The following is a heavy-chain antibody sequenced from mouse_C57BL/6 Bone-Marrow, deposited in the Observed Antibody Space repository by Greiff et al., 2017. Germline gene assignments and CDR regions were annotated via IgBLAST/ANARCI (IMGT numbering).Heavy chain of an antibody. J-gene: IGHJ2*01. V-gene: IGHV1-52*01. CDR3: ERERYYGTFDY. CDR2: IDPSDSET. D-gene: IGHD1-1*01. Sequence: QVQLQQPGAELVRPGSSVKLSCKASGYTFTSYWMHWVKQRPIQGLEWIGNIDPSDSETNYNQKFKDKATLTVDKSSSTTYMQRSSLTSEDSAVYDCERERYYGTFDYWGKGTTLTVSS. CDR1: GYTFTSYW.